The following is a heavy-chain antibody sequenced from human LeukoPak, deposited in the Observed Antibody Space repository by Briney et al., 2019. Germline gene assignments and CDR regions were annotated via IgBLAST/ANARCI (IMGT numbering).Heavy chain of an antibody. Sequence: SETLSLTCTVSGGSISSGDYYWSWIRQPPGKGLEWIGYIYYSGSTYYNPSLKSRVTISVDTSKNQFSLKLSSVTAAETAVSYCARAPPLGSSSSVFAVFDYWGQGTLVTVSS. D-gene: IGHD6-6*01. CDR2: IYYSGST. V-gene: IGHV4-30-4*08. CDR1: GGSISSGDYY. J-gene: IGHJ4*02. CDR3: ARAPPLGSSSSVFAVFDY.